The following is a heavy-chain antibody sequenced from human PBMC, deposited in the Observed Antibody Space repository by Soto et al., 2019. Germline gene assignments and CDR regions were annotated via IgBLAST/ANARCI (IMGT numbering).Heavy chain of an antibody. CDR3: ARHAGSAWFGELLYGESEGYFHQVDY. Sequence: PSETLSLTCTVSGGSISSSSYYWGWIRQPPGKGLEWIGSIYYSGSTYYNPSLKSRVTISVDTSKNQFSLKLSSVTAADTAVYYCARHAGSAWFGELLYGESEGYFHQVDYWGQGTLVTVSS. D-gene: IGHD3-10*01. CDR2: IYYSGST. V-gene: IGHV4-39*01. J-gene: IGHJ4*02. CDR1: GGSISSSSYY.